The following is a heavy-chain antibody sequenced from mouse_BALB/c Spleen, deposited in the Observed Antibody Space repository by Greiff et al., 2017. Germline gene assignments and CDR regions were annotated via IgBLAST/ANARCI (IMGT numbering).Heavy chain of an antibody. D-gene: IGHD2-1*01. CDR3: ARYPNYVGAMDY. CDR2: ISYSGST. V-gene: IGHV3-2*02. J-gene: IGHJ2*01. CDR1: GYSITSDYA. Sequence: VQLQQSGPGLVKPSQSLSLTCTVTGYSITSDYAWNWIRQFPGNKLEWMGYISYSGSTSYNPSLKSRISITRDTSKNQFFLQLNSVTTEDTATYYCARYPNYVGAMDYWGQGTTLTVSS.